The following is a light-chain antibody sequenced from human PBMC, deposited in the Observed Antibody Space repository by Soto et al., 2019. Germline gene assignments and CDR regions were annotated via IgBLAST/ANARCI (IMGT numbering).Light chain of an antibody. CDR2: GAS. CDR1: QSVRSSY. CDR3: QQYGSSPAYT. V-gene: IGKV3-20*01. J-gene: IGKJ2*01. Sequence: EIVLTQSPGTLSLSPGERATLSCRASQSVRSSYLAWYQQKPGQAPRLLIYGASSRATGIPDRFSGSGSGTDFTLTISRLEPEEFAVYYCQQYGSSPAYTFGQGTKLEIK.